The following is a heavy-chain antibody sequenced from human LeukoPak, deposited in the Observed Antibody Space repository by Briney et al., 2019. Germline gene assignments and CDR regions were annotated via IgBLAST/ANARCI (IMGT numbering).Heavy chain of an antibody. V-gene: IGHV1-69*13. CDR1: GGSFSSYA. CDR3: ARLTIGDYGDRESGFDY. Sequence: SVKVSCKASGGSFSSYAISWVRQAPGQGLEWMGGILPIVNTADYAQKFRGRVTITADESTSTAYMDLSSLRSEDTAVYYCARLTIGDYGDRESGFDYWGQGTLVTVSS. CDR2: ILPIVNTA. J-gene: IGHJ4*02. D-gene: IGHD4-17*01.